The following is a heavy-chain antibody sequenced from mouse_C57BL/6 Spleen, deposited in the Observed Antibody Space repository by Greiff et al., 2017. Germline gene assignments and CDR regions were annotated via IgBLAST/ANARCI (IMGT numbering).Heavy chain of an antibody. CDR2: INRGSGGT. CDR3: ARGGTTVVAHYYAMDY. CDR1: GYAFTNYL. D-gene: IGHD1-1*01. Sequence: VQLQHSGAELVRPGTSVQVSCKASGYAFTNYLIEWVKQRPGQGLEWIGVINRGSGGTNDNEKLKGKAKPTADKSSSTACMQLSSLTSEDSAVYFCARGGTTVVAHYYAMDYWGQGTSVTVSS. V-gene: IGHV1-54*01. J-gene: IGHJ4*01.